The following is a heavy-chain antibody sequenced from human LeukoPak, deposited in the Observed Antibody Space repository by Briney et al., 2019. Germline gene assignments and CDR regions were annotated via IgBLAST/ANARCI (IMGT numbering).Heavy chain of an antibody. CDR1: GFTFSSYF. V-gene: IGHV3-7*01. CDR2: IRPDGSET. J-gene: IGHJ4*02. Sequence: GGSLRLSCAASGFTFSSYFMNWVRQAPGKGLEWVANIRPDGSETYYVDSVKGRFTISRDNTKNSLYLQMNSLRAEDTAIYYCARGGSWSFDYWGQGTLVSVSS. D-gene: IGHD3-10*01. CDR3: ARGGSWSFDY.